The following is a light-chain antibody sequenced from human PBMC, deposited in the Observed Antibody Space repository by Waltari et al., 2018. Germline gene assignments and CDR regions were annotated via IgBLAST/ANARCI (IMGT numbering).Light chain of an antibody. Sequence: SYELTQPPSVSVSPGQHARLPCPGDAFPKPYAYWYQQKPGQAPVLVIYKDSERPSGIPERFSGSSSGTTVTLTISGVQAEDEADYYCQSADSSGTPVVFGGGTKLTVL. CDR2: KDS. V-gene: IGLV3-25*03. CDR3: QSADSSGTPVV. J-gene: IGLJ2*01. CDR1: AFPKPY.